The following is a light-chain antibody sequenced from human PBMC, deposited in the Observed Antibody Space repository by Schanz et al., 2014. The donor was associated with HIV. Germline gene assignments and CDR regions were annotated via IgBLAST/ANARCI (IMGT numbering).Light chain of an antibody. CDR1: RSDVGGYNH. Sequence: QSALTQPPSASGSPGQSVTISCTGTRSDVGGYNHVPWYQQHPGKAPKLMIYEVIKRPSGVPDRFSGSKSGSTASLTVSGLQPEDEADYYCSSFAGSNIPWVFGGGTKLTVL. CDR2: EVI. J-gene: IGLJ3*02. CDR3: SSFAGSNIPWV. V-gene: IGLV2-8*01.